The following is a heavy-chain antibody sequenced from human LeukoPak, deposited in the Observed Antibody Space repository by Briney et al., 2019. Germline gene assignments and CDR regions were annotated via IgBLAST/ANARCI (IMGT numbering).Heavy chain of an antibody. D-gene: IGHD5-18*01. J-gene: IGHJ3*02. V-gene: IGHV1-18*01. Sequence: ASVKVSCKASGHTFTSYGISWVRQATGQGLEWMGWISSYNGNTNYAQKLQGRVTMTTDTSTSTAYMELRSLRSDDTAVYYCARELYSYGQLDAFDIWGQGTMVTVSS. CDR2: ISSYNGNT. CDR1: GHTFTSYG. CDR3: ARELYSYGQLDAFDI.